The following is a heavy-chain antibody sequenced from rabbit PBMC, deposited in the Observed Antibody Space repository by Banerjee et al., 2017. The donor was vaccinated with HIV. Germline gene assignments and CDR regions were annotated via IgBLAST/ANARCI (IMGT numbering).Heavy chain of an antibody. J-gene: IGHJ4*01. CDR1: GFSFDGNYY. V-gene: IGHV1S40*01. CDR3: AKYWDL. Sequence: QSLEESGGDLVKPGASLTLTCTASGFSFDGNYYVCWVRQAPGKGLEWIACIYAAVSGSTYYATWAKGRFTISETSSTTVTLQMTSLTAADTATYFCAKYWDLWGQGTLVT. CDR2: IYAAVSGST.